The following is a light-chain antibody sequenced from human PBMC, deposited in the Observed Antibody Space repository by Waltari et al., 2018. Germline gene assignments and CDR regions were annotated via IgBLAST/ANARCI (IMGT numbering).Light chain of an antibody. Sequence: DIQMTQSHSTLSASIGDRVTITCRASQRITIWLAWYQQKPGKAPKLLIYKASTLEGGVPSRFSGSGSGTEFTLTISNLQPDDFATYHCQQYNSYPYTFGQGTKLEIK. CDR1: QRITIW. CDR2: KAS. CDR3: QQYNSYPYT. V-gene: IGKV1-5*03. J-gene: IGKJ2*01.